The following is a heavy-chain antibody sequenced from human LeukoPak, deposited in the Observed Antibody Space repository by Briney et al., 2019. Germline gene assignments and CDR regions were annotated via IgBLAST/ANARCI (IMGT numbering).Heavy chain of an antibody. V-gene: IGHV3-7*04. CDR1: GFPFSSYW. CDR3: AREIPITVFDY. D-gene: IGHD3-10*01. CDR2: IREDGSDK. Sequence: GGSLRLSCAASGFPFSSYWMTWVRQAPGKGLEWVASIREDGSDKYYVDSVKGRFTISRDDARNSLFLQVNSLRAEDTAIYYCAREIPITVFDYWGQGTLVTVSS. J-gene: IGHJ4*02.